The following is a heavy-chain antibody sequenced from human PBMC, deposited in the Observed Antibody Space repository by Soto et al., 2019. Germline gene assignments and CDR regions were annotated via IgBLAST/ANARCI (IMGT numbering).Heavy chain of an antibody. CDR3: AKERYYDMLTGYNYYHYAMEV. V-gene: IGHV3-23*01. CDR2: VSGSGDYT. CDR1: GFTFSSYA. Sequence: EVQLLESGGGLVQPGGSLILSCAASGFTFSSYAMSWVRQAPGKGLEWVSGVSGSGDYTFYADSVKGRLTISRDNSKNPMYLQMNSLRADDRAVYYCAKERYYDMLTGYNYYHYAMEVWGQGTTVTVSS. J-gene: IGHJ6*02. D-gene: IGHD3-9*01.